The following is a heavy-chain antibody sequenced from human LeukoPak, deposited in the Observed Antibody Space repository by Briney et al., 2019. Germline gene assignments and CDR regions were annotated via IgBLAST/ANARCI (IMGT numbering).Heavy chain of an antibody. CDR3: ARDLITFGGVIAILMY. CDR2: ISAYNGNT. Sequence: GASVKVSCNASGYTFTSYGISWVRQAPGQGLEWMGWISAYNGNTNYAQKLQGRVTMTTDTSTSTAYMELRSLRSDDTAVYYCARDLITFGGVIAILMYWGQGTLVTVSS. J-gene: IGHJ4*02. V-gene: IGHV1-18*01. CDR1: GYTFTSYG. D-gene: IGHD3-16*02.